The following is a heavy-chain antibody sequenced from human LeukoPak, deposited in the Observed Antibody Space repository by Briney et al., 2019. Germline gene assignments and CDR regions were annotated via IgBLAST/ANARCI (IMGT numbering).Heavy chain of an antibody. CDR3: AGRIAVADWASDY. CDR1: GYSFTNYC. D-gene: IGHD6-19*01. J-gene: IGHJ4*02. V-gene: IGHV5-51*01. CDR2: IYPGDSNT. Sequence: GESLKISCKGSGYSFTNYCIDWVRQMPGKGLEWMGIIYPGDSNTKYNPSFQGQVTISADKSISTAYLQWSSLKASDTAMYYCAGRIAVADWASDYWGQGTLVTVSS.